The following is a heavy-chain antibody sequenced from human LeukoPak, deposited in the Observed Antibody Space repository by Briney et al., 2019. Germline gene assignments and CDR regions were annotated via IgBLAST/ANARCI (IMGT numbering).Heavy chain of an antibody. D-gene: IGHD3-10*01. J-gene: IGHJ5*02. CDR3: ARDNGSGTDNWFDP. CDR1: GGSISSYY. Sequence: SETLSLTCTVSGGSISSYYWSWIRQPPGKGLEWIGYIYYSGSTNYNPSLKSRVTISVDTSKNQFSLKLSSVTAADTAVYYCARDNGSGTDNWFDPWGQGTLVTVSS. V-gene: IGHV4-59*01. CDR2: IYYSGST.